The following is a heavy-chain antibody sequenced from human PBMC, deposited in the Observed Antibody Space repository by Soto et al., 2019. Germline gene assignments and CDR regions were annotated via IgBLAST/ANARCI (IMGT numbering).Heavy chain of an antibody. D-gene: IGHD6-19*01. CDR1: GFTFSDYA. Sequence: VQLVESGGGVVQPGRSLRLSCAASGFTFSDYAMHWVRQAPGKGLEWVAVVSHDGRNTHYADSVKGRFTISRDSSKNTVSLEMTSLRAEDTVVYYWAKGGRQWLVRSDFNYWGEGALVTVSS. J-gene: IGHJ4*02. CDR3: AKGGRQWLVRSDFNY. V-gene: IGHV3-30*18. CDR2: VSHDGRNT.